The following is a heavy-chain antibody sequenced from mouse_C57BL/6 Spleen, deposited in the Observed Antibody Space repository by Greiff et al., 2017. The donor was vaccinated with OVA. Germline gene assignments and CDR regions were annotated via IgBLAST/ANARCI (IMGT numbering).Heavy chain of an antibody. V-gene: IGHV1-75*01. CDR3: CPYYYGSSQPDYAMDY. Sequence: VQLQQSGPELVKPGASVKISCKASGYTFTDYYINWVKQRPGQGLEWIGWIFPGSGSTYYNEKFKGKATLTVDKSSSTAYMLLSSLTSEDSAVYFCCPYYYGSSQPDYAMDYWGQGTSVTVSS. J-gene: IGHJ4*01. CDR2: IFPGSGST. CDR1: GYTFTDYY. D-gene: IGHD1-1*01.